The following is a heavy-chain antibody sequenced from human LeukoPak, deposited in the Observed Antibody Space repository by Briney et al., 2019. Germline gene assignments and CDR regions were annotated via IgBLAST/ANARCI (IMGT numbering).Heavy chain of an antibody. J-gene: IGHJ4*02. Sequence: PSETLSLTCAVYGVSFSGYYWSWIRQPPGKGLEWIGEINHSGSTNYNPSLKSRVTISVDTSKNQFSLKLSSVTAADTAVYYCARARGQWLVHDKFDYWGQGTLVTVSS. CDR3: ARARGQWLVHDKFDY. D-gene: IGHD6-19*01. V-gene: IGHV4-34*01. CDR2: INHSGST. CDR1: GVSFSGYY.